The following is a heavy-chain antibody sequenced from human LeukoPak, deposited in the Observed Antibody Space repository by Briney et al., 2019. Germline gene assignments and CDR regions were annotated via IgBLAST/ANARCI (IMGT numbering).Heavy chain of an antibody. CDR2: IYYSGST. D-gene: IGHD2-2*01. J-gene: IGHJ6*02. Sequence: SQTLSLTCTVSGGSLSSGGYYWSWIRQHPGKGLEWIGYIYYSGSTYYNPSLKSRVTISVDTSKTQFSLKLSSVTAADTAVYYCARSEYQLPHYYYYYGMDVWGQGTTVTVSS. CDR1: GGSLSSGGYY. CDR3: ARSEYQLPHYYYYYGMDV. V-gene: IGHV4-31*03.